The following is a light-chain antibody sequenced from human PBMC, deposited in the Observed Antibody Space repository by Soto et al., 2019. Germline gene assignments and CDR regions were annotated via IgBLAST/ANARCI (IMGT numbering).Light chain of an antibody. CDR3: QQCYSVPRT. CDR1: QSITRY. V-gene: IGKV1-39*01. CDR2: ATP. J-gene: IGKJ4*01. Sequence: DFQMTQSPSSLSASVGDRVNITCRASQSITRYLNWYQQKPGKAPNLLIYATPNLQTGVPLRFSRSGFGTDFTLTITNLQPEDFATYYCQQCYSVPRTFGGGTKVEI.